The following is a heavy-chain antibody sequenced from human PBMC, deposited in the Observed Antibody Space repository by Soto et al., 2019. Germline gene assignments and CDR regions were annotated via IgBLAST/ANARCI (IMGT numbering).Heavy chain of an antibody. D-gene: IGHD2-2*03. CDR3: ARWVDIVLVPAAMHPSSSWY. V-gene: IGHV4-39*01. Sequence: QLQLQESGPGLVKPSETLSLTCTVSGGSISSSSYYWGWIRQPPGKGLEWIGSIYYSGSTYYNPSLKSRVTISVDTSKNQFSLKLSSVTAADTAVYYCARWVDIVLVPAAMHPSSSWYWGQGTLVTVSS. CDR2: IYYSGST. J-gene: IGHJ4*02. CDR1: GGSISSSSYY.